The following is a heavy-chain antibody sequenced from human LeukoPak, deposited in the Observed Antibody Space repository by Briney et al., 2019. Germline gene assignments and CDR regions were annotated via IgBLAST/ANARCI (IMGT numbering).Heavy chain of an antibody. V-gene: IGHV4-39*07. Sequence: SETLSPTCTVSGGSISSSSYYWGWIRQPPGKGLEWIGSIYYSGSTYYNPSLKSRVTISVDTSKNQFSLKLSSVTAADTAVYYCARSVEGYCSGTSCYYYYYYMDVWGKGTTVTVSS. CDR1: GGSISSSSYY. J-gene: IGHJ6*03. CDR3: ARSVEGYCSGTSCYYYYYYMDV. D-gene: IGHD2-15*01. CDR2: IYYSGST.